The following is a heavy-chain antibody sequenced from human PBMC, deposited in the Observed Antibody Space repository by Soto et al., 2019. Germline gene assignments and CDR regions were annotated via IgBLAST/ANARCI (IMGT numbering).Heavy chain of an antibody. CDR2: ISSSSSYI. CDR3: ARDQHCSSTSCYGDRWFDP. J-gene: IGHJ5*02. Sequence: GGSLRLSCAASGFTFSSYSMNWVRQAPGKGLEWVSSISSSSSYIYYADSVKGRFTISRDNAKNSLYLQMNSLRAEDTAVYYCARDQHCSSTSCYGDRWFDPWGQGTLVTVSS. V-gene: IGHV3-21*01. CDR1: GFTFSSYS. D-gene: IGHD2-2*01.